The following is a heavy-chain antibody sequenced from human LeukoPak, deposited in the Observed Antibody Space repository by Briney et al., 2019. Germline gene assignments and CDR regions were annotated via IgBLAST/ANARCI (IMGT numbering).Heavy chain of an antibody. J-gene: IGHJ4*02. V-gene: IGHV4-59*01. D-gene: IGHD3-9*01. CDR2: IYYSGST. CDR1: GGSISSYY. Sequence: PSETLSVTCTVSGGSISSYYWSWIRQPPGKGLEWIGYIYYSGSTNYNPSLKSRVTISVDTSKNQFSLKLSSVTAADTAVYYCARSDILTGYYFDYWGQGTLVTVSS. CDR3: ARSDILTGYYFDY.